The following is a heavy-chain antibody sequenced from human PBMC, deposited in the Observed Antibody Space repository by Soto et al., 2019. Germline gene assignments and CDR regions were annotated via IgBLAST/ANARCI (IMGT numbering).Heavy chain of an antibody. V-gene: IGHV1-3*01. CDR1: GYPFPSFE. D-gene: IGHD3-22*01. CDR3: ARESDHYQDFFQN. J-gene: IGHJ4*02. CDR2: ISNAGSGSI. Sequence: ASVKVSCKTSGYPFPSFEVHWIRQAPGQRPEWMGGISNAGSGSIKYSQKFEDRLTITGDKRATTVYMTLSSLTSEDTATYYCARESDHYQDFFQNWGQGTQVTVSS.